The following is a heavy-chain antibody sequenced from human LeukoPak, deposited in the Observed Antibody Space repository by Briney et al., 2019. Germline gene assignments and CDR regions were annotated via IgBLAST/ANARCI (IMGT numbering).Heavy chain of an antibody. V-gene: IGHV3-73*01. D-gene: IGHD5-18*01. J-gene: IGHJ4*02. CDR3: TARSDTYGHFDY. CDR2: IRGKGNNYAT. Sequence: GGALTLSCVVSGFTFSDAAMHWVRQASGTGLEWVARIRGKGNNYATTYAASVEGRFTISRDDSKKTAFLQMNSLKVEDTAVYYCTARSDTYGHFDYWGQGILVTVSS. CDR1: GFTFSDAA.